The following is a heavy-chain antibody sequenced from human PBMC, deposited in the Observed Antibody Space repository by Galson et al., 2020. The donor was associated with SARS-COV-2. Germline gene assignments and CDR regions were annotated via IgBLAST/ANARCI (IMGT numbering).Heavy chain of an antibody. CDR1: GYNFTTYW. J-gene: IGHJ6*02. D-gene: IGHD1-7*01. CDR3: AREGLELLAMDL. Sequence: KVSCKGSGYNFTTYWIGWVRQMPGKCLEWMGIIYPGDSDTRYSPSFQGQVTISADKSITTAYLQWSSLKASDTAMYYCAREGLELLAMDLWGQGTTVTVSS. CDR2: IYPGDSDT. V-gene: IGHV5-51*01.